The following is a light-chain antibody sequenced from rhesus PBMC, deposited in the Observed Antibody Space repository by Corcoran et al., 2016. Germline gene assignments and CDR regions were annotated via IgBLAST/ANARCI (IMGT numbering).Light chain of an antibody. Sequence: VVMTQSPLSLSITPGQPASISCRSSQSLFHSDGNTYLSWYHQKPGQPPMLLFYKVSNRCSGVPDRFSGSGAGTDFTLKISSVEAEDVGFYYCGQGTHWPPPTFGPGTKLDIK. V-gene: IGKV2-64*01. J-gene: IGKJ3*01. CDR1: QSLFHSDGNTY. CDR2: KVS. CDR3: GQGTHWPPPT.